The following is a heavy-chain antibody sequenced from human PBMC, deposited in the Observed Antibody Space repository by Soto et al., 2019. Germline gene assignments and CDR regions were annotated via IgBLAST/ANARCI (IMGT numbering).Heavy chain of an antibody. D-gene: IGHD3-10*01. CDR1: GGSISSGDYY. CDR2: IYYSGST. V-gene: IGHV4-30-4*01. J-gene: IGHJ4*02. CDR3: ARVHYGGYFDY. Sequence: QVQLQESGPGLVKPSQTLSLTCTVSGGSISSGDYYWSWIRQPPGKDLEWNGYIYYSGSTYYNPSLTSRVTISVDSSKNQFSLKLSSVTAADTAVYYCARVHYGGYFDYWGQGTLVTVSS.